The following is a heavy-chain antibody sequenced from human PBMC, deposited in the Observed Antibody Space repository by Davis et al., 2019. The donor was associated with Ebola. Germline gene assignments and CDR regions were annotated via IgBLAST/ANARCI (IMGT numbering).Heavy chain of an antibody. D-gene: IGHD2-8*02. Sequence: MPSETLSLTCTVSGGSISSSSYYWGWIRQPPGKGLEWIGSIYYSGSTNYNPSLKSRVTISVDTSKNQFSLKLSSVTAADTAVYYCARVPTARGVYYYYGMDVWGQGTTVTVSS. CDR2: IYYSGST. J-gene: IGHJ6*02. CDR1: GGSISSSSYY. CDR3: ARVPTARGVYYYYGMDV. V-gene: IGHV4-39*07.